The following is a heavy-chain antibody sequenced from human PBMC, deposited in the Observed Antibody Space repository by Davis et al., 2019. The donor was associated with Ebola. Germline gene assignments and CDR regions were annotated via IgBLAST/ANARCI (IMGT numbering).Heavy chain of an antibody. CDR2: INHSGST. CDR1: GGSFSGYY. Sequence: MPSETLSLTCAVYGGSFSGYYWSWIRQPPGKGLEWIGEINHSGSTNYNPSLKSRVTISVDTSKNQFSLKLSSVTAADTAMYYCARGNTFYYYYYAMDVWGQGTTVTVSS. V-gene: IGHV4-34*01. J-gene: IGHJ6*02. D-gene: IGHD2/OR15-2a*01. CDR3: ARGNTFYYYYYAMDV.